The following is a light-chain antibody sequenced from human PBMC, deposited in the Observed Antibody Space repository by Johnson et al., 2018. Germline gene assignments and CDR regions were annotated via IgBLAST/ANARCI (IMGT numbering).Light chain of an antibody. CDR3: GTWDSSLSAGNV. V-gene: IGLV1-51*02. J-gene: IGLJ1*01. CDR1: SSNIGNNY. Sequence: QSVLTQPPSVSAAPGQKVTISCSGSSSNIGNNYVSWYQQLPGTAPKLLIYENNKRPSGIPDRFSGSKSGTSATLGITGLQTGDEADYYCGTWDSSLSAGNVFATGTKLTVL. CDR2: ENN.